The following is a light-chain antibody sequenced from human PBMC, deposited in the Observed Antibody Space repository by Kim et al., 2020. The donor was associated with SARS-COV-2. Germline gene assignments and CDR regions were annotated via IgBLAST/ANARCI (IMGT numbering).Light chain of an antibody. J-gene: IGKJ2*01. CDR1: QSISSY. CDR2: ASY. CDR3: QQGYSAPLFT. V-gene: IGKV1-39*01. Sequence: DIQMTQSPSSLSASVGDSVTITCRASQSISSYLNWYQQKPGEAPKLSIYASYSLKSGVPSRFSGVGSGTYFTLTISSLQPEDFATYYCQQGYSAPLFTFGQGTKVDIK.